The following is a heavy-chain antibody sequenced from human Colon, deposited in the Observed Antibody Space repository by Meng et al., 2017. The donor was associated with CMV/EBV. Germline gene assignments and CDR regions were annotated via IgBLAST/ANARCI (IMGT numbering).Heavy chain of an antibody. CDR1: GGSFSGYY. V-gene: IGHV3-69-1*02. Sequence: GGSLRLSCTVYGGSFSGYYWRWIRQAPGKGLEWVSSITHTSDTYYADSLKGRFTLSRDNAQNSVYLQMDSLTAEDTAIYYCARGWPPDYWGQGTLVTVSS. D-gene: IGHD6-13*01. CDR2: ITHTSDT. J-gene: IGHJ4*02. CDR3: ARGWPPDY.